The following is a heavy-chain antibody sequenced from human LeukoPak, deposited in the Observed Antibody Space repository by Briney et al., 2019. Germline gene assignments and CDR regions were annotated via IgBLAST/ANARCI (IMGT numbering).Heavy chain of an antibody. CDR2: ISSSSSYI. Sequence: SGGSLRLSCAASGFTFSSYSMNWVRQAPGKGLEWVSSISSSSSYIYYADSVKGRFTISRDNAKNSLYLQMNGLRAEDTAVYYCASRFPQTAFDIWGQGTMVTVSS. CDR3: ASRFPQTAFDI. D-gene: IGHD3-3*01. V-gene: IGHV3-21*01. J-gene: IGHJ3*02. CDR1: GFTFSSYS.